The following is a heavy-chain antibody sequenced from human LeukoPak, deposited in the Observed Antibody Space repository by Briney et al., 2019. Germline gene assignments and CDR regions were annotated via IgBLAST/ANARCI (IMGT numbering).Heavy chain of an antibody. CDR3: ARVRSSGWSNLDY. CDR1: GGTFSSYA. CDR2: IIPIFGTA. D-gene: IGHD6-19*01. J-gene: IGHJ4*02. Sequence: GASVKVSCKASGGTFSSYAISWVRQASGQGLEWMGGIIPIFGTANYAQKFQGRVTITADESTSTAYMELSSLRSEDTAVYYCARVRSSGWSNLDYWGQGTLVTVSS. V-gene: IGHV1-69*13.